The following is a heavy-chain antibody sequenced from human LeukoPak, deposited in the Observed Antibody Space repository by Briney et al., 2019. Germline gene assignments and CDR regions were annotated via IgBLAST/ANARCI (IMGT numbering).Heavy chain of an antibody. J-gene: IGHJ5*02. Sequence: ASVKVSCKVSGYTLTELSMLWVRQAPGKGLECMGGFDPEDGETIYAQKFQGRVTMTEDTSTDTAYMELSSLRSEDTAVYYCATDYYDFWSGYLPPFDPWGQGTLVTVSS. CDR3: ATDYYDFWSGYLPPFDP. CDR2: FDPEDGET. V-gene: IGHV1-24*01. CDR1: GYTLTELS. D-gene: IGHD3-3*01.